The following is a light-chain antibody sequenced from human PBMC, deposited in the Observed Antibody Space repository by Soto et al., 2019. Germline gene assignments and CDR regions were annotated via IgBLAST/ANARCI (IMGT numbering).Light chain of an antibody. Sequence: QSVLTQPPSVSAAPGQRVTISCSGSSSNIGDHYIYWYQHLPGTAPKLLIYDNNRRPSGIPDRFSGSKSGTSATLGITGLQTGDEADYYCETWDSGLSAVVFGGGTKLTVL. CDR3: ETWDSGLSAVV. J-gene: IGLJ3*02. V-gene: IGLV1-51*01. CDR1: SSNIGDHY. CDR2: DNN.